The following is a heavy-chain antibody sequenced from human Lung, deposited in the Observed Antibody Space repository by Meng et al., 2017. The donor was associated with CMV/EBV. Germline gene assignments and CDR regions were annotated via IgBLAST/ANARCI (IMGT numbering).Heavy chain of an antibody. V-gene: IGHV3-7*01. CDR1: GFTFSNNW. CDR3: ARVGSSSGSYYY. CDR2: IKKDGSEE. D-gene: IGHD3-10*01. J-gene: IGHJ4*02. Sequence: SXAASGFTFSNNWMSWVRQAPGKGLEWVASIKKDGSEEYYVDSVKGRLTISRDNAKNSLYLQMNILRAEDTAVYYCARVGSSSGSYYYWGQGTLVTVSS.